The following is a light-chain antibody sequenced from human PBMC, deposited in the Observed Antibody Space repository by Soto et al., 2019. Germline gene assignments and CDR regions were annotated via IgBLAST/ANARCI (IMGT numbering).Light chain of an antibody. CDR1: QGISSR. V-gene: IGKV1D-12*01. CDR3: QQTYTFPLT. J-gene: IGKJ4*01. Sequence: DIQMTQSPSSVSASVGDRVTITCRASQGISSRLAWYQQITGKAPELLIYSASSLQGGVPSRFSGSEAGTYFTLTISSLQPEDFATYYCQQTYTFPLTFGGGTRVEIK. CDR2: SAS.